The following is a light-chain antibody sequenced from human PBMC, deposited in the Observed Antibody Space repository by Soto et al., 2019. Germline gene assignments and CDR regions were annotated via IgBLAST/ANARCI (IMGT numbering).Light chain of an antibody. CDR1: KSDVGGYNH. Sequence: QSVLTQPASVSGSPGQSVTISCTGTKSDVGGYNHVSWYQQHPGKAPKLMTYEVSHRPSGVSNRFSGSKSGNTASLTISRLQAEDEADYYCCLYIGATTYVFGTGTKVTVL. CDR3: CLYIGATTYV. CDR2: EVS. V-gene: IGLV2-14*01. J-gene: IGLJ1*01.